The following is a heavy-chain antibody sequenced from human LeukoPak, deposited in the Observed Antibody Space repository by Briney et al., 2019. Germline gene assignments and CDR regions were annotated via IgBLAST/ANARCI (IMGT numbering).Heavy chain of an antibody. CDR1: GFTFSSYS. V-gene: IGHV3-21*01. D-gene: IGHD1-1*01. CDR2: ISSSSSYI. J-gene: IGHJ6*03. Sequence: GGSLRLSCAASGFTFSSYSMNWVRQAPGKGLEWVSSISSSSSYIYYADSVKGRFTISRDNAKHSLYLQMNSLRAEDTAVYYCASQPTYYYYMDVWGKGTTVTISS. CDR3: ASQPTYYYYMDV.